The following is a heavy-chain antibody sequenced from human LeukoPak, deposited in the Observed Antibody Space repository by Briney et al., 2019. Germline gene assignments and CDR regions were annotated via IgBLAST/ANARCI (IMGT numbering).Heavy chain of an antibody. V-gene: IGHV3-23*01. Sequence: GGSLRLSCVGSGFTFSNFCMVWVRQAPGTGLEWVSGIRASSTHTYYADSVKGRSTISRDNAKNTVYLEMNSLTAEDTAVYYCGRDPNGDYIGAFDMWGRGTMVTVSP. CDR2: IRASSTHT. CDR3: GRDPNGDYIGAFDM. D-gene: IGHD4-17*01. CDR1: GFTFSNFC. J-gene: IGHJ3*02.